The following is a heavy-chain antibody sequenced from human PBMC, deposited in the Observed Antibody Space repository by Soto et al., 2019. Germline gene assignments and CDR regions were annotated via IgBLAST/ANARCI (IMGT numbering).Heavy chain of an antibody. V-gene: IGHV2-5*01. D-gene: IGHD6-6*01. CDR2: IYWSGDE. CDR1: GFSLSTSGVG. J-gene: IGHJ3*02. CDR3: ARGLATLPVFAFDI. Sequence: QGTLKESGPTLVKPTQTLTLTCSFSGFSLSTSGVGVGWIRQPPGKALEWLALIYWSGDEHYRPSLKSRLSITKDTSKNHVVLIMTDMDPVDTATYYCARGLATLPVFAFDIWGPGTMVTVSS.